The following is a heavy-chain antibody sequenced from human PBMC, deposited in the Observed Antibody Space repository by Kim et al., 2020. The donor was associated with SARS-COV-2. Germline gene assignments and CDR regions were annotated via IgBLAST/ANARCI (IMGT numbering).Heavy chain of an antibody. Sequence: SETLSLTCTVSGGSISSYYWSWIRQPPGKGLEWIGYIYYSGSTNYNPSLKSRVTISVDTSKNQFSLKLSSVTAADTAVYYCATQRDGYNYFDYWGQGTLVTVSS. CDR2: IYYSGST. J-gene: IGHJ4*02. V-gene: IGHV4-59*13. CDR1: GGSISSYY. D-gene: IGHD5-12*01. CDR3: ATQRDGYNYFDY.